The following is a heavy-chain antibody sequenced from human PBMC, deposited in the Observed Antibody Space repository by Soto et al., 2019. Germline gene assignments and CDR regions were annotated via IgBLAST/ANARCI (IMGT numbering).Heavy chain of an antibody. CDR1: GFTFSSYA. D-gene: IGHD6-13*01. CDR3: AKDIAAAGTGSDY. V-gene: IGHV3-23*01. J-gene: IGHJ4*02. Sequence: GGSLRLSCAASGFTFSSYAMSWVRQAPGKGLEWVSVIGGGGGSTYYADSVKGRFTISRDNSKNTLYLQMNSLRAEDTAVYYCAKDIAAAGTGSDYWGQGTLVTVSS. CDR2: IGGGGGST.